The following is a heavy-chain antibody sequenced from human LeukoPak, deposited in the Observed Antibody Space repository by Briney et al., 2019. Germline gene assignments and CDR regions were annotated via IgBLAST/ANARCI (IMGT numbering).Heavy chain of an antibody. CDR2: INPSGGST. CDR1: GYTFTSYA. Sequence: ASVKVSCKASGYTFTSYAMHWVRQAPGQGLEWMGIINPSGGSTSYAQKFQGRVTMTRDTSTSTVYMELSSLRSEDTAVYYCARDLTFYDFWSGNTYYYYGMDVWGQGTTVTVSS. V-gene: IGHV1-46*01. J-gene: IGHJ6*02. D-gene: IGHD3-3*01. CDR3: ARDLTFYDFWSGNTYYYYGMDV.